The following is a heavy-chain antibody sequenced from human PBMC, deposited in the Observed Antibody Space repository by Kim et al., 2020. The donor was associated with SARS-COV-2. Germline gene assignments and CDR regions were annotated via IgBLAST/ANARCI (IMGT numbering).Heavy chain of an antibody. D-gene: IGHD2-15*01. Sequence: GGSLRLSCAASGFTFSSYAMSWVRQAPGKGLEWVSGISGSGGSAYYAASVRGRFTISRDNSKNTLYLQMNSLRAEDTAVYYCAKKVTATPTLYYFDYWGQGTLVSVSS. J-gene: IGHJ4*02. V-gene: IGHV3-23*01. CDR1: GFTFSSYA. CDR3: AKKVTATPTLYYFDY. CDR2: ISGSGGSA.